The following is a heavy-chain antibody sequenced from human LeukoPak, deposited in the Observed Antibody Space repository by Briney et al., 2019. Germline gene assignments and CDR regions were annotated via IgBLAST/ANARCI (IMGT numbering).Heavy chain of an antibody. Sequence: ASETLSLTCTVSGGSISSGGYYCSWIRQPPGKGLEWIGSIYYSGSTYYNPSLKSRVTISVDTSKNQFSLKLSSVTAADTAVYYCARRASSGWYRRDQNAFDIWGQGTMVTVSS. CDR3: ARRASSGWYRRDQNAFDI. J-gene: IGHJ3*02. V-gene: IGHV4-39*01. CDR1: GGSISSGGYY. D-gene: IGHD6-19*01. CDR2: IYYSGST.